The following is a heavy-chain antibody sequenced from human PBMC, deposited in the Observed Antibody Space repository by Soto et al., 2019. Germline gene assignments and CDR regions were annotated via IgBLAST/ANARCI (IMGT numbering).Heavy chain of an antibody. CDR1: GFTFSSYA. J-gene: IGHJ6*02. CDR3: AKDQLQVVATTHSYYYYGMDV. D-gene: IGHD1-26*01. Sequence: GGSLRLSCAASGFTFSSYAMSWVRQAPGKGLEWVSAISGSGGSTYYADSVKGRFTISRDNSKNTLYLQMNSLRAEDTAVYYCAKDQLQVVATTHSYYYYGMDVWGQGTTVTVSS. V-gene: IGHV3-23*01. CDR2: ISGSGGST.